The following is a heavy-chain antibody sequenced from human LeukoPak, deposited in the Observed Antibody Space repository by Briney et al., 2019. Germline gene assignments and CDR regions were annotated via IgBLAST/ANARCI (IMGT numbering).Heavy chain of an antibody. Sequence: GGSLRLSCAASGLTLGGYYMDWVRQAPGEGLEWVGRIRNEANRYTTEYAASVKGRFTISRDDSKNSLYLQMNSLKTEDTAVYYCTRLRNYGHDLWGQGTLVTVSS. V-gene: IGHV3-72*01. D-gene: IGHD3-16*01. CDR1: GLTLGGYY. CDR3: TRLRNYGHDL. J-gene: IGHJ5*02. CDR2: IRNEANRYTT.